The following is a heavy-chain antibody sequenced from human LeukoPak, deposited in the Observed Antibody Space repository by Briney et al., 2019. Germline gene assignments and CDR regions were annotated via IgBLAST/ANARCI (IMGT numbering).Heavy chain of an antibody. J-gene: IGHJ4*02. CDR3: ARDKSYFGSGNYHYFDS. CDR2: VSHDGGNK. D-gene: IGHD3-10*01. V-gene: IGHV3-30*03. CDR1: GFAFSQFP. Sequence: GRSLRLSCVASGFAFSQFPVHWVRQAPGKRLEWVAFVSHDGGNKKYGDSVKGRFTISRDNSKNTVYLQMNSLRPEDTALYYCARDKSYFGSGNYHYFDSWGQGALVIVSS.